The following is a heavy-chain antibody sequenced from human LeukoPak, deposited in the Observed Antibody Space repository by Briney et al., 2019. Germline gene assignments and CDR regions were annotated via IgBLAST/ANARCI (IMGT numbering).Heavy chain of an antibody. Sequence: RRSLRLSCAASGFTFSHYGMHWVRQAPGMGLEWVAVIWFDGRKIHYPDSVKGRFTISRDNSKNTLYLQMDNLGADDTAVYYCVRGSGGDGYGYWGDYWGQGTLVTVSP. V-gene: IGHV3-33*01. CDR3: VRGSGGDGYGYWGDY. J-gene: IGHJ4*02. CDR1: GFTFSHYG. D-gene: IGHD5-24*01. CDR2: IWFDGRKI.